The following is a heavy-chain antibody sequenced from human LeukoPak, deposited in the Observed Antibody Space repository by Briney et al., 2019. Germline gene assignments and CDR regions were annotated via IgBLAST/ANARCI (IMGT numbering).Heavy chain of an antibody. Sequence: SQTLSLTCTVSGGSISSGGHSWSWIRQPPGKGLEWIGYIYHSGSGSTYYNPSLKSRVTISIDKSKNQFSLKLNSVTAADTAVYYCAGWELLHFDYWGQGTLVTVSS. CDR1: GGSISSGGHS. J-gene: IGHJ4*02. D-gene: IGHD1-26*01. V-gene: IGHV4-30-2*02. CDR2: IYHSGSGST. CDR3: AGWELLHFDY.